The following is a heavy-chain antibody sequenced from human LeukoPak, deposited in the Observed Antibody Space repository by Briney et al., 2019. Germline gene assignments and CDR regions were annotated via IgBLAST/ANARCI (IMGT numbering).Heavy chain of an antibody. CDR3: AKDRREYKGIYYDFDY. J-gene: IGHJ4*02. D-gene: IGHD1-26*01. CDR1: GFTFNSYA. V-gene: IGHV3-23*01. CDR2: ISGSGGST. Sequence: GGSLRLSCAASGFTFNSYAMNWVRQAPGKGLEWVSVISGSGGSTYYADSVKGRFTTSRDNSKNTLYLQMNSLRAEDTAVYYCAKDRREYKGIYYDFDYWGQGTLVTVSS.